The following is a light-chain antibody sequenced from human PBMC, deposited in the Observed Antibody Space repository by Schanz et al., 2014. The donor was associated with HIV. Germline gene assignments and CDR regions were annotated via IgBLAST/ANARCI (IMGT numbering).Light chain of an antibody. CDR2: EGT. J-gene: IGLJ2*01. Sequence: QSVLTQPASVSGSPRQSITISCTVTSRDVGGYNLVSWYQQRPGKAPKLMIYEGTKRPSGVSNRFSGSKSGNTASLTISGLQAEDEADYYCSSYTSSSTVVFGGGTKVTVL. V-gene: IGLV2-14*02. CDR1: SRDVGGYNL. CDR3: SSYTSSSTVV.